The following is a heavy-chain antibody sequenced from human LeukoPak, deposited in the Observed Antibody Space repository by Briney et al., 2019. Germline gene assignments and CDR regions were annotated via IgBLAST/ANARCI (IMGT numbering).Heavy chain of an antibody. CDR3: AKDHRAYCGGDCVDFDY. CDR2: FSGSGGST. D-gene: IGHD2-21*02. Sequence: GGSLRLSCAASGFTFGSFAMSWVRQAPGKGLEWVSTFSGSGGSTYYADSVKGRFTISRDNSKNTLYLQMNSLRGEDTAVYYCAKDHRAYCGGDCVDFDYWGQGTLVTVSS. J-gene: IGHJ4*02. V-gene: IGHV3-23*01. CDR1: GFTFGSFA.